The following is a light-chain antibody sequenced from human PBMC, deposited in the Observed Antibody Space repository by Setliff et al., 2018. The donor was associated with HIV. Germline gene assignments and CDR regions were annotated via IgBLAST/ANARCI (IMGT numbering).Light chain of an antibody. CDR3: GTWDSSLSAYV. J-gene: IGLJ1*01. Sequence: QSALTQPPSVSAAPGQKVTMSCSGSSSNIGNNYVSWYQQLPGTAPKLLIYDNNERPSGIPDRFSGSKSGTSATLGITGLQTGDEADYYCGTWDSSLSAYVFGTGTKVTVL. CDR2: DNN. V-gene: IGLV1-51*01. CDR1: SSNIGNNY.